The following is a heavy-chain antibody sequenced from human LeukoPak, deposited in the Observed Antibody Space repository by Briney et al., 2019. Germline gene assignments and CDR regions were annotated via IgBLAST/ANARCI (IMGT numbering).Heavy chain of an antibody. CDR3: ASVVRPWAGMDV. J-gene: IGHJ6*04. Sequence: GASVKVSCKASGGTFSSYAISWVRQAPGQGLEWMGGIIPIFGTANYAQKFQGRVTITADKSTSTAYMELRSLRSDDTAVYYCASVVRPWAGMDVWGKGTTVTVSS. CDR1: GGTFSSYA. V-gene: IGHV1-69*06. D-gene: IGHD2-15*01. CDR2: IIPIFGTA.